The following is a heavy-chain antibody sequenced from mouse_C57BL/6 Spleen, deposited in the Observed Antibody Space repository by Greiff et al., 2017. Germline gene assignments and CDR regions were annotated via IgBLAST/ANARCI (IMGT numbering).Heavy chain of an antibody. V-gene: IGHV10-1*01. Sequence: EPGGGLVQPKGSLKLSCAASGFSFNTYAMNWVRQAPGKGLEWVARIRSKSNNYATYYADSVKDRFTISRDDSESMLYLQMNNLKTEDTAMYYCVSSSYLYWYFDVWGTGTTVTVSS. J-gene: IGHJ1*03. CDR1: GFSFNTYA. CDR2: IRSKSNNYAT. D-gene: IGHD1-1*01. CDR3: VSSSYLYWYFDV.